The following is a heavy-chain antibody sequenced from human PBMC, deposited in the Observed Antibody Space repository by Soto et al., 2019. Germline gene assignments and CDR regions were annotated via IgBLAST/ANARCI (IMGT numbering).Heavy chain of an antibody. CDR1: GFTFSSYA. Sequence: EVQLLESGGGLVQPGGSLRLSCAASGFTFSSYAMSWVRQAPGKGLEWVSAISGSGGSTYYADSVKGRFTISRDNSKNTLYLQMNSLRAEDTAVYYCANLPSPGYNWNSQDYYGMDVWGQGTTVTVSS. CDR3: ANLPSPGYNWNSQDYYGMDV. D-gene: IGHD1-7*01. V-gene: IGHV3-23*01. J-gene: IGHJ6*02. CDR2: ISGSGGST.